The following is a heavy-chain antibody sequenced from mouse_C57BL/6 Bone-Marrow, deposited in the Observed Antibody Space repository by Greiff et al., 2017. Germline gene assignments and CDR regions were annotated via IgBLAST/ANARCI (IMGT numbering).Heavy chain of an antibody. J-gene: IGHJ2*01. CDR2: INPYNGDT. CDR1: GYSFTGYF. D-gene: IGHD2-1*01. Sequence: EVQLQQSGPELVKPGDSVKISCKASGYSFTGYFMNWVMQSHGKSLEWIGRINPYNGDTFYNQKFKGKATLTVDKSSSTAHMELRSLTSEDSAVYYCARYYGNYPHYFDYWGQGTTLTVSS. CDR3: ARYYGNYPHYFDY. V-gene: IGHV1-20*01.